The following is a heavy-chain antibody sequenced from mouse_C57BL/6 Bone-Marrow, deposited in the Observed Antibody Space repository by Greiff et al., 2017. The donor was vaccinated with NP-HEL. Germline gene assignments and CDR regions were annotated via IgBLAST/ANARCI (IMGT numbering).Heavy chain of an antibody. Sequence: VQLQQPGAELAKPGASVKLSCKASGYTFTSYWMHWVKQRPGQGLEWIGNINPSSGYTKYNQKFKDKAPLTVDKSSSTASMQLSSLTSEDSAVDYCARSIIATVIEVEYWGQGTTLTVSS. V-gene: IGHV1-7*01. D-gene: IGHD1-1*01. CDR2: INPSSGYT. CDR3: ARSIIATVIEVEY. CDR1: GYTFTSYW. J-gene: IGHJ2*01.